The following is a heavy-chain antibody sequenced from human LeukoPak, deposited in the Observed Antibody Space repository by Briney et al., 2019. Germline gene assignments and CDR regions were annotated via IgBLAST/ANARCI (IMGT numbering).Heavy chain of an antibody. CDR2: MNPNSGNT. V-gene: IGHV1-8*02. Sequence: ASVKVSCKASGGTFSSYAISWVRQAPGQGLEWMGWMNPNSGNTGYAQKFQGRVTMTRNTSISTAYMELSSLRSEDTAVYYCARARLERPRENEGFDYWGQGTLVTVSS. CDR3: ARARLERPRENEGFDY. J-gene: IGHJ4*02. CDR1: GGTFSSYA. D-gene: IGHD1-1*01.